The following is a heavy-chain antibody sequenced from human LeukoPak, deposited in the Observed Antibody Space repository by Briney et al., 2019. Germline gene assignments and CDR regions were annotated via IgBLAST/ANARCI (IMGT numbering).Heavy chain of an antibody. V-gene: IGHV4-30-2*01. J-gene: IGHJ4*02. CDR3: ASHTSGSYRYYFDY. D-gene: IGHD1-26*01. CDR1: GGSISSGGYS. CDR2: IYHSGST. Sequence: PSETLSLTCAVSGGSISSGGYSWSWIRQPPGKGLEWIGYIYHSGSTYYNPSLKSRVTISVDTSKNQFSLKLSSVTAADTAVCYCASHTSGSYRYYFDYWGQGTLVTVSS.